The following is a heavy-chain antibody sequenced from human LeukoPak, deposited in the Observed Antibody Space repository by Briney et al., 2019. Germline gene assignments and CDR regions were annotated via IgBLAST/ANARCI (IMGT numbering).Heavy chain of an antibody. D-gene: IGHD1-7*01. CDR2: ITDAVGST. CDR1: GFTFSSSS. CDR3: AKDDWNYVFDP. J-gene: IGHJ5*02. Sequence: GGSLRLSCAASGFTFSSSSISWVRQAPGKGLEWVSAITDAVGSTHYADSVKGRFTISRDNSKNTLYLQMNSLRAEDTAVYYCAKDDWNYVFDPWGQGTLVTVSS. V-gene: IGHV3-23*01.